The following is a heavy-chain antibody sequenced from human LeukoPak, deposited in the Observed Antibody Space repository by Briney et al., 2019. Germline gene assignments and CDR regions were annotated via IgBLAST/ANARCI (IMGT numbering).Heavy chain of an antibody. D-gene: IGHD3-22*01. V-gene: IGHV3-30*02. Sequence: GGSLRLSCAASGFIFTTYGMHWVRQAPGKGLEWVAFIRYDGSNKYYADSVKGRFTISRDNSKNTLYLQMNSLRVEDTAVYYCARGLFLSGYLDAFDIWGQGTVVTVSS. CDR3: ARGLFLSGYLDAFDI. CDR1: GFIFTTYG. CDR2: IRYDGSNK. J-gene: IGHJ3*02.